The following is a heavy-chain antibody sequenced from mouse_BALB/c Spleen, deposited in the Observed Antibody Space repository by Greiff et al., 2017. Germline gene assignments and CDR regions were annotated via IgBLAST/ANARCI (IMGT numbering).Heavy chain of an antibody. D-gene: IGHD4-1*01. J-gene: IGHJ2*01. CDR3: ANWDY. CDR1: GFNIKDTY. Sequence: VQLKESGAELVKPGASVKLSCTASGFNIKDTYMHWVKQRPEQGLEWIGRIDPANGNAKYDPKFQGKATITADTSSNTAYLQLSSLTSEDTAVYYCANWDYWGQGTTLTVSS. V-gene: IGHV14-3*02. CDR2: IDPANGNA.